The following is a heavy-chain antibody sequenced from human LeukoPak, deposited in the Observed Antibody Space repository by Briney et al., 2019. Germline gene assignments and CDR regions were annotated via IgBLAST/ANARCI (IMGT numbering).Heavy chain of an antibody. D-gene: IGHD1-14*01. CDR3: ARVGPETAFDY. CDR2: ISYDGSNK. Sequence: GGSLRLSCAASGFTFSSYAMHWVRQAPGKGLEWVAVISYDGSNKYYADSVKGRFTISRDNSRNTLYLQMNSLRAEDTAVYYCARVGPETAFDYWGQGTLVTVSS. CDR1: GFTFSSYA. J-gene: IGHJ4*02. V-gene: IGHV3-30*04.